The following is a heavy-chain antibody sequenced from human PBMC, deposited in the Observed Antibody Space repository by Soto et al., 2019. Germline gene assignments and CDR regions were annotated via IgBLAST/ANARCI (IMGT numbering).Heavy chain of an antibody. J-gene: IGHJ6*02. CDR2: ISSSSSYI. V-gene: IGHV3-21*04. CDR1: GFTFSSYS. Sequence: GGSLRLSCAASGFTFSSYSMNWVRQAPGKGLEWVSSISSSSSYIYYADSVKGRFTISRDNSKNTLYLQMNSLRAEDTAVYYCAKLDGSGSYHGMDVWGQGTTVTVS. D-gene: IGHD3-10*01. CDR3: AKLDGSGSYHGMDV.